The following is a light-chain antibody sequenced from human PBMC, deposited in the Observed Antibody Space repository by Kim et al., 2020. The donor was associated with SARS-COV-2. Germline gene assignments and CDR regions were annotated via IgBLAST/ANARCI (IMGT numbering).Light chain of an antibody. CDR1: IMAFGAFNY. CDR2: DVY. J-gene: IGLJ1*01. Sequence: RCTTISCPGTIMAFGAFNYASWYQQHPGEAPKLMIYDVYNRPSGISARFSASKSGNTASLTISGLQAEDEADYYCSSWTTSFTRVFGTGTKVTVL. V-gene: IGLV2-14*03. CDR3: SSWTTSFTRV.